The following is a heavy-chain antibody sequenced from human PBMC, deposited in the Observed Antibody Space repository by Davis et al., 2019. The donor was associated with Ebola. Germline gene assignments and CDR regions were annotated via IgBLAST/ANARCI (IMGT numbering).Heavy chain of an antibody. Sequence: GGSLRLSCAASGFTFRTYSMNWVRRAPGKGLEWVSYISSSGTVYYADSVKGRFTNSRDNAKNSLYLQMNSLRDEDTAVYYCARGWDYFDYWGQGTLVTVSS. CDR2: ISSSGTV. V-gene: IGHV3-48*02. CDR3: ARGWDYFDY. CDR1: GFTFRTYS. D-gene: IGHD1-26*01. J-gene: IGHJ4*02.